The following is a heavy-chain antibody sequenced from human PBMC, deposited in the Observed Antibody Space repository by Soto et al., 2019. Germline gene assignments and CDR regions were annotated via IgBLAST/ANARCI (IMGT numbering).Heavy chain of an antibody. CDR1: GGTFSSYA. V-gene: IGHV1-69*01. CDR2: IIPIFGTA. Sequence: QVQLVQSGAEVKKPGSSVKVSCKASGGTFSSYAISWVRQAPGQGLEWMGGIIPIFGTANYAQKFQGRVTITADESTSTAYMELSSLRSEDTAAYYCARDRGPPYGSGIANGMDVWGQGTTVTVSS. CDR3: ARDRGPPYGSGIANGMDV. D-gene: IGHD3-10*01. J-gene: IGHJ6*02.